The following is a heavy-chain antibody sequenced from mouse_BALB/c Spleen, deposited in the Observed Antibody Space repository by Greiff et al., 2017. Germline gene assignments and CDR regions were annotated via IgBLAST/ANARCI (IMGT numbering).Heavy chain of an antibody. J-gene: IGHJ1*01. CDR1: GYSITSDYA. CDR3: AREAAMVITLDV. CDR2: ISYSGST. D-gene: IGHD2-13*01. Sequence: EVQLVESGPGLVKPSQSLSLTCTVTGYSITSDYAWNWIRQFPGNKLEWMGYISYSGSTSYNPSLKSRISITRDTSKNQFFLQLNSVTTEDTATYYCAREAAMVITLDVWGAGTTVTVSS. V-gene: IGHV3-2*02.